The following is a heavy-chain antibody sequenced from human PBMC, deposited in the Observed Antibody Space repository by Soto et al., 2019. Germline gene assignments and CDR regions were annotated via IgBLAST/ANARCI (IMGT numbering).Heavy chain of an antibody. CDR2: IWYDGSNK. V-gene: IGHV3-33*01. J-gene: IGHJ6*02. Sequence: QVQLVESGGGVGQPGRSLRLSCAASGFTFSSYGMHWVRQAPGKGLEWVAVIWYDGSNKYYADSVKGRFTISRDNSKNTLYLQMNSLRAEDTAVYYCASSSTTRNYYYYYGMDVWGQGTTVTVSS. CDR1: GFTFSSYG. D-gene: IGHD2-2*01. CDR3: ASSSTTRNYYYYYGMDV.